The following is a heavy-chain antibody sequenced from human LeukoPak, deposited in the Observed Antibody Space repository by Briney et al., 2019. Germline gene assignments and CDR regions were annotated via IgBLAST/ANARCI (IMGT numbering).Heavy chain of an antibody. CDR3: AKDRYSTIFGG. D-gene: IGHD3-3*01. J-gene: IGHJ4*02. CDR1: GGTFSSYA. V-gene: IGHV1-69*04. CDR2: IIPIFGIA. Sequence: SVKVSCKASGGTFSSYAISWVRQAPGQGLEWMGRIIPIFGIANYAQKFQGRVTITADKSTSTAYMELSSLRSEDTAVYYCAKDRYSTIFGGWGQGTLVTVSS.